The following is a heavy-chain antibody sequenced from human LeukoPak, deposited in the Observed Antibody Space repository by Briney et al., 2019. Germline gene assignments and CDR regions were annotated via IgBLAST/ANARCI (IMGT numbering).Heavy chain of an antibody. CDR3: AREHDYGDYGWFDP. J-gene: IGHJ5*02. CDR1: GFTFSSYS. CDR2: ISSSSSYI. Sequence: GGSLRLSCAASGFTFSSYSMNWVRQAPGKGLEWVSSISSSSSYIYYADSVKGRFTISRDNAKNSLYLQMNSLRAEDTAVYYCAREHDYGDYGWFDPWGQGTLVTASS. D-gene: IGHD4-17*01. V-gene: IGHV3-21*01.